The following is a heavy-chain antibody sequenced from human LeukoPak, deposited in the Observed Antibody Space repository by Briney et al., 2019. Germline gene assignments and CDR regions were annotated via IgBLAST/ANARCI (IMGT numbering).Heavy chain of an antibody. J-gene: IGHJ4*02. CDR1: GYSFIDYY. Sequence: GASVKVSCKTSGYSFIDYYIHWVRQAPGQGLEWMGWINPNSGGTNYAQKFQGRVTMTRDTSISTAYMELSRLRSDDTAVYYCARESIRDYYGSGSPLDYWGQGTLVTVSS. CDR2: INPNSGGT. D-gene: IGHD3-10*01. V-gene: IGHV1-2*02. CDR3: ARESIRDYYGSGSPLDY.